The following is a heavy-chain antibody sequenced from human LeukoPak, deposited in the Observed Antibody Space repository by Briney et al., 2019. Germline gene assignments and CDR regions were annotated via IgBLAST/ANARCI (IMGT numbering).Heavy chain of an antibody. J-gene: IGHJ4*02. CDR1: GYTFTAYY. CDR2: INAGNGNT. Sequence: ASVKVSCKASGYTFTAYYIHWVRQAPGQGLEWMGWINAGNGNTKYSQESQGRVTITRDTSASTAYMELSSLRSEDMAVYYCARDWGRGVILYIFDNWGQGTLVTVSS. V-gene: IGHV1-3*03. CDR3: ARDWGRGVILYIFDN. D-gene: IGHD3-10*01.